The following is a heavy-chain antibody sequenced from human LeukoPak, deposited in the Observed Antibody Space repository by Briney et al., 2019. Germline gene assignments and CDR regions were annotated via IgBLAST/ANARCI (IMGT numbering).Heavy chain of an antibody. CDR3: ARVNTVMATFDY. Sequence: PSETLSLTCTVSGYSISSAYYGGWIRQPPGKGLEWIATISHSGSTYYNPSLKSRVTISADTSQNQYSLKLSSVTAADTAVYYCARVNTVMATFDYWGQGTPVTVSS. V-gene: IGHV4-38-2*02. CDR2: ISHSGST. J-gene: IGHJ4*02. D-gene: IGHD4-11*01. CDR1: GYSISSAYY.